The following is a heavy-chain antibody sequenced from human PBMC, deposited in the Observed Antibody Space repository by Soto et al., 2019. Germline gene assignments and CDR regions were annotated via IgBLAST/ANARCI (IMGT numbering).Heavy chain of an antibody. D-gene: IGHD2-15*01. CDR1: GFTFDDYA. Sequence: GGSLRLSCAASGFTFDDYAMHWVRQAPGKGLEWVSGISWNSGSIGYADSVKGRFTISRDNAKNSLYLQMNSLRAEDAALYYCAKDFVAATLRGHDAFDIWGQGTMVTVSS. J-gene: IGHJ3*02. CDR2: ISWNSGSI. V-gene: IGHV3-9*01. CDR3: AKDFVAATLRGHDAFDI.